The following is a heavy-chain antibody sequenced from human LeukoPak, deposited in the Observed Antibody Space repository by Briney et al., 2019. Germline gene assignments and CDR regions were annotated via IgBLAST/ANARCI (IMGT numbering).Heavy chain of an antibody. J-gene: IGHJ4*02. CDR3: ARHDSFIPY. D-gene: IGHD5-18*01. Sequence: PAGSLRLSCAASGFTFNYYAMSWVRQAPGKGLEWVSSISDNEGRTYYTDSVKGRFTISRDNTKNTVYLQMHNLRADDTAVYFCARHDSFIPYWGQGALVTVSS. CDR2: ISDNEGRT. V-gene: IGHV3-23*01. CDR1: GFTFNYYA.